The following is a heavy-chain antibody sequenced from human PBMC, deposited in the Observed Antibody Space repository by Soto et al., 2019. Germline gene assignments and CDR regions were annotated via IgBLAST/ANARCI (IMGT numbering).Heavy chain of an antibody. CDR1: GYSFTSYW. V-gene: IGHV5-10-1*01. J-gene: IGHJ6*02. CDR3: AGTANYYDSSAPYYYYGMDV. Sequence: GGSLKISCKGSGYSFTSYWISWVGQMPGKGLEWMGRIDPSDSYTNYSPSFQGHVTISADKSISTAYLQWSSLKASDTAMYYCAGTANYYDSSAPYYYYGMDVWGQGTTVTVSS. D-gene: IGHD3-22*01. CDR2: IDPSDSYT.